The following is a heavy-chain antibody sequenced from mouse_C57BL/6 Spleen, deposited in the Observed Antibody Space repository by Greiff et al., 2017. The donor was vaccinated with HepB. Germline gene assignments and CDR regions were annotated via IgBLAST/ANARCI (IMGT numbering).Heavy chain of an antibody. CDR2: IYPSDSET. CDR1: GYTFTSYW. V-gene: IGHV1-61*01. CDR3: ARGDYDSFTWFAY. D-gene: IGHD2-4*01. J-gene: IGHJ3*01. Sequence: VQLQQPGAELVRPGSSVKLSCKASGYTFTSYWMDWVKQRPGQGLEWIGNIYPSDSETHYNQKFKDKATSTVDKSSSTAYMQLSSLTSEDSAVYYCARGDYDSFTWFAYWGQGTLVTVSA.